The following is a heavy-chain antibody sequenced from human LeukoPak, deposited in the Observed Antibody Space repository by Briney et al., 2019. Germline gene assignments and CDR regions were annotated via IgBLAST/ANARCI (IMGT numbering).Heavy chain of an antibody. CDR1: GFTFSSFS. V-gene: IGHV3-23*01. J-gene: IGHJ4*02. Sequence: RGSLRLSCAASGFTFSSFSMTWVRQAPGKGLEWVSSIIVSGTTYYADSVKGRFTITRDSFRGTLFLQMDSLRVEDTAVYFCAKGSVGNADFACWGQGALVTVSS. CDR3: AKGSVGNADFAC. CDR2: IIVSGTT. D-gene: IGHD6-25*01.